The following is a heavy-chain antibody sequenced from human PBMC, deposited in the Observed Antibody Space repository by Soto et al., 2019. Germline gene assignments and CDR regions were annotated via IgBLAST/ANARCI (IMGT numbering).Heavy chain of an antibody. D-gene: IGHD6-19*01. CDR2: ISGSGGST. V-gene: IGHV3-23*01. CDR1: GFTFSSYA. CDR3: AKPGGIAVAGDAFDI. J-gene: IGHJ3*02. Sequence: GGSLRLSCAASGFTFSSYAMSWVRQAPGKGLEWVSAISGSGGSTYYADSVKGRFTISRDNSKNTLYLQMNSLRAEDKAVYYCAKPGGIAVAGDAFDIWGQGTMVTVSS.